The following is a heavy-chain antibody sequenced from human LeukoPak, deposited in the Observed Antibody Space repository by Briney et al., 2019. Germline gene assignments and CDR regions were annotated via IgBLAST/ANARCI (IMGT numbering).Heavy chain of an antibody. J-gene: IGHJ6*02. Sequence: SETLSLTCAVYGGSFSGYYWSWIRQPAGKGLEWIGRIYTSGSTNYNPSLKSRVTMSVDTSKNQFSLKLSSVTAADTAVYYCARDSTVVPAGIIELNYYYGMDVWGQGTTVTVSS. V-gene: IGHV4-4*07. CDR1: GGSFSGYY. D-gene: IGHD2-2*01. CDR3: ARDSTVVPAGIIELNYYYGMDV. CDR2: IYTSGST.